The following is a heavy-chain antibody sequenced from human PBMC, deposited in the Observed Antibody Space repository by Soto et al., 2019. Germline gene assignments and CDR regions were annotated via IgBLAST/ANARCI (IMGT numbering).Heavy chain of an antibody. CDR3: ARARIIVAGGFDP. D-gene: IGHD6-19*01. J-gene: IGHJ5*02. CDR2: MNPSTGNT. CDR1: GYTFTSYD. Sequence: QVQLVQSGAEVKKPGASVKVSCKASGYTFTSYDIIWVRQATGQGLEWMGWMNPSTGNTDSAEKFQGRFTMTRNTSRSTVYMELSSLSFEDTAVYYCARARIIVAGGFDPWGQGTLVTVSS. V-gene: IGHV1-8*01.